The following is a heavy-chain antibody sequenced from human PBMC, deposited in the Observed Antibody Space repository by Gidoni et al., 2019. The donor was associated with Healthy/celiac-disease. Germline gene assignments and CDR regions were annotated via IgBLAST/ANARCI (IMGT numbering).Heavy chain of an antibody. D-gene: IGHD5-18*01. J-gene: IGHJ4*02. CDR2: ISYDGSNK. V-gene: IGHV3-30*18. Sequence: QVQLVESGGGVVQPGRSLRLFCAASGSTFSSYGMHWVRQAPGKGLEWVAVISYDGSNKYYADSVKGRFTISRDNSKNTLYLQMNSLRAEDTAVYYCAKGYSYGLHWGQGTLVTVSS. CDR3: AKGYSYGLH. CDR1: GSTFSSYG.